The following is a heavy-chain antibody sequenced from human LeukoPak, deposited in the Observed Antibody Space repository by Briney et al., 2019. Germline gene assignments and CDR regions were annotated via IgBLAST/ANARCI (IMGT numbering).Heavy chain of an antibody. V-gene: IGHV3-53*01. J-gene: IGHJ4*02. D-gene: IGHD3-22*01. CDR3: AKAYDSSGYFFAFDY. Sequence: GGSLRLSCAASGFTVSSNYMSWVRQAPGKGLEWVSVIYSGGSTYYADSVKGRFTISRDNSKNTLYLQMNSLRAEDTAVYYCAKAYDSSGYFFAFDYWGQGTLVTVSS. CDR2: IYSGGST. CDR1: GFTVSSNY.